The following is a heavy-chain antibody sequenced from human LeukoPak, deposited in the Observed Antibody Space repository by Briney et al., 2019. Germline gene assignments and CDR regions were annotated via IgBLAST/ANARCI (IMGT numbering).Heavy chain of an antibody. Sequence: PSETLALTCTVSGGSISSGDYYWSWIRQPPGKGLEWIGEFNHSGSTNYNPSLKSRVTISVDTSKNQFSLKLSSVTAADTAVYYCARAKAKYYYDSSGYVYWGQGTLVTVSS. J-gene: IGHJ4*02. D-gene: IGHD3-22*01. CDR2: FNHSGST. CDR1: GGSISSGDYY. V-gene: IGHV4-39*07. CDR3: ARAKAKYYYDSSGYVY.